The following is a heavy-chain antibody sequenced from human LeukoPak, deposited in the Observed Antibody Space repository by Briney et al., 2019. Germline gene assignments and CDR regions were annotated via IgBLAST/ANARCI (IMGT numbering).Heavy chain of an antibody. CDR2: ISWNDYK. D-gene: IGHD2-2*01. Sequence: KESGPTLVKPTQTLTLTCTFSGFSLSTSGVGVGWIRQPPGKALESLALISWNDYKRYSPSLKSRLTITKDTSKNQAVLTMTNMDPVDTATYYCAHRERPDCSSTSCNNWFDPWGQGTLVTVSS. CDR1: GFSLSTSGVG. V-gene: IGHV2-5*01. CDR3: AHRERPDCSSTSCNNWFDP. J-gene: IGHJ5*02.